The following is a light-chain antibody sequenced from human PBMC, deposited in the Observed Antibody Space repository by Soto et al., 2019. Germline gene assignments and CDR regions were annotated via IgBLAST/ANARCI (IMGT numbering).Light chain of an antibody. CDR3: NSYAGSNMGV. Sequence: QSVLTQPPSASGSPGQSVTISCTGTSSDVGGYKFVSWYQQHPGKAPKLIIYEVSQRPSGVPDRFSAPKSGDTASLTVSGLRAEDEADYYCNSYAGSNMGVFGSGTKVTVL. J-gene: IGLJ1*01. CDR2: EVS. CDR1: SSDVGGYKF. V-gene: IGLV2-8*01.